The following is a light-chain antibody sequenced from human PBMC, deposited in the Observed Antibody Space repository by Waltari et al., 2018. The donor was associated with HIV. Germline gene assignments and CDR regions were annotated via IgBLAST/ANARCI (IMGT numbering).Light chain of an antibody. CDR1: SSDVGGYNY. CDR2: DVS. V-gene: IGLV2-14*03. J-gene: IGLJ2*01. Sequence: QSALTQPASVSGSPGQSITISCTGTSSDVGGYNYLSWYQQHPGKAPKLMIYDVSNRPSGVSNRFSGSKSGNTASLTISGLQAEDEADYYCSSYTSSSTPLVVFGGGTKLTVL. CDR3: SSYTSSSTPLVV.